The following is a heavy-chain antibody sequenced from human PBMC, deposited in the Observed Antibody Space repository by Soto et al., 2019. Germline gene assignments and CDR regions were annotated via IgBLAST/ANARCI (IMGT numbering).Heavy chain of an antibody. CDR1: GYTFTGFS. CDR3: ARGQYSSGEIGAHYFDY. CDR2: INAGSGNT. D-gene: IGHD6-19*01. J-gene: IGHJ4*02. V-gene: IGHV1-3*01. Sequence: ASVKVSCKASGYTFTGFSLHWVRQAPGQRLEWMGWINAGSGNTKYSQKFQGRVTITRDTSTSTVYMELSSLTSEDTAVYYCARGQYSSGEIGAHYFDYWGQGTLVTVSS.